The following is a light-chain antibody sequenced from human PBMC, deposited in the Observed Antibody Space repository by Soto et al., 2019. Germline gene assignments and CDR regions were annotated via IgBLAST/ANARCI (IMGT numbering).Light chain of an antibody. CDR1: SSDVGSYNL. CDR2: EVS. Sequence: QSALTQPASVSGSPGQLITISCTGTSSDVGSYNLVSWYQQHPGKAPKLMIYEVSKRPSGVSNRFSGSKSGNTASLTISGLQAEDEADYYCCSYAGRGVFGGGTKLTVL. V-gene: IGLV2-23*02. J-gene: IGLJ3*02. CDR3: CSYAGRGV.